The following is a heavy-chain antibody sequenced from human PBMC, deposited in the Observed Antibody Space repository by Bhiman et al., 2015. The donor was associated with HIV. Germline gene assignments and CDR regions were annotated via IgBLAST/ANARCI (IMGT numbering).Heavy chain of an antibody. V-gene: IGHV3-30*18. J-gene: IGHJ1*01. CDR1: GFSFSTYV. CDR2: ISYDGSNK. D-gene: IGHD1-26*01. Sequence: VRLVESGGGLVQPGGSLRLSCVGSGFSFSTYVMHWVRQGPGKGLEWVAVISYDGSNKYYADSVKGRFTISRDNSKNTLYLQMNSLRAEDTAVYYCAKAQPGNWYSGSPLLWAEYFQHWGQGTLVTVSS. CDR3: AKAQPGNWYSGSPLLWAEYFQH.